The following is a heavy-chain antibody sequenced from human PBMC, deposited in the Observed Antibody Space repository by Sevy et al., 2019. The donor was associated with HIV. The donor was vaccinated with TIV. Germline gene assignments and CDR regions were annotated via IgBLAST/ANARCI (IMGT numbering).Heavy chain of an antibody. V-gene: IGHV3-30-3*01. D-gene: IGHD6-6*01. Sequence: GGSLRLSCAASALTFSSYAMHWVRQAPGKGLEWVAIISYDGSNKYYADSVQGRFTISRDNSKNTLYLQMNSLRAEDTAVYYCVRAFEDSSSPGYYYYGMDVCGQGTTVTVSS. CDR2: ISYDGSNK. CDR3: VRAFEDSSSPGYYYYGMDV. CDR1: ALTFSSYA. J-gene: IGHJ6*02.